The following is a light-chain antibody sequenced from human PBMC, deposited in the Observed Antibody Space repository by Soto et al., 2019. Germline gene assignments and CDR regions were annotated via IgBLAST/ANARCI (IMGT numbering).Light chain of an antibody. CDR3: QRYNHWPT. Sequence: ELVMTQSPATLSVSPGERATLSCRASQSVSSNLAWYQQKPGQAPRLLIYGASTRATGIPARFSGSGSGTEFTLTISSLQSEDFAVYYCQRYNHWPTFGQGTKVDIK. J-gene: IGKJ1*01. CDR1: QSVSSN. CDR2: GAS. V-gene: IGKV3-15*01.